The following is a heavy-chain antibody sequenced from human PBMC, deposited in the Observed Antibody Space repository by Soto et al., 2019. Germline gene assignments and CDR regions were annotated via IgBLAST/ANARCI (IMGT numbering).Heavy chain of an antibody. CDR2: ISGSGGSA. Sequence: GGSLRLSCAASGFTFSNYAMTWVRQGPGKGLEWVSAISGSGGSAYYADSVKGRFTISRDNSRNTLYLQMNSLRAEDTAVYYCAKALRYFDWLLRPWNSMDVWGQGTTVTVSS. V-gene: IGHV3-23*01. J-gene: IGHJ6*02. D-gene: IGHD3-9*01. CDR1: GFTFSNYA. CDR3: AKALRYFDWLLRPWNSMDV.